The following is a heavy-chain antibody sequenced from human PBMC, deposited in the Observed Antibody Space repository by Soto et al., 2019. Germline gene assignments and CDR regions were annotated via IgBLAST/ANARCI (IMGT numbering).Heavy chain of an antibody. CDR2: ISSSSSTI. D-gene: IGHD6-19*01. CDR3: AREGSSGWNGLNWFDP. Sequence: GASLRLSCAASGFTFSSYWMHWVRQAPGKGLEWVSYISSSSSTIYYADSVKGRFTISRDNAKNSLYLQMNSLRAEDTAVYYCAREGSSGWNGLNWFDPWGQGT. V-gene: IGHV3-48*01. CDR1: GFTFSSYW. J-gene: IGHJ5*02.